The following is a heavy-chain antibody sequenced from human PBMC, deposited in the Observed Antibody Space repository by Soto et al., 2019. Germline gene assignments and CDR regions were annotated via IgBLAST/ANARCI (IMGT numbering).Heavy chain of an antibody. D-gene: IGHD2-2*01. CDR1: GYTFTSYG. J-gene: IGHJ6*02. V-gene: IGHV1-18*01. CDR2: ISAYNGNT. Sequence: QVQLVQSGAEVKKPGASVKVSCKASGYTFTSYGISWVRQAPGQGLEWMGWISAYNGNTNYAQKLEGKVTMTTDTSTSTDYMELRSLTSDDTAVYYCARGRVPAAILYSYGMDVWGQGTTVTVSS. CDR3: ARGRVPAAILYSYGMDV.